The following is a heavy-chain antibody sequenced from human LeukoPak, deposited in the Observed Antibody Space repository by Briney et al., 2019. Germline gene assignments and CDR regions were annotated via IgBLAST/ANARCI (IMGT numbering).Heavy chain of an antibody. D-gene: IGHD3-16*01. Sequence: GGPLRLSCAASGFSLSTSWMLWVRQTPGKGLVWLSRISPDGSSTSYADSVKGRFTVSRDIARNTVTLQMNSLRAEDSAVYYCARLQGITPQPMTEGFDIWGQGTMVTVSS. J-gene: IGHJ3*02. CDR2: ISPDGSST. CDR3: ARLQGITPQPMTEGFDI. CDR1: GFSLSTSW. V-gene: IGHV3-74*01.